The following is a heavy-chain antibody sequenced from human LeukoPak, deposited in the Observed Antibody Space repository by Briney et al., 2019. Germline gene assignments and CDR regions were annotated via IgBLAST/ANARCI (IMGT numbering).Heavy chain of an antibody. CDR2: INPNSGDT. Sequence: GASVKVSCKASGYTFTGHYMHWVRQAPGQGPEWMGWINPNSGDTNYALKFQGRVTLTRDASIGTAYMEVNRLTYGDTAIYYCARDVYTSGWRYFDLWGHGTLVTVSS. V-gene: IGHV1-2*02. J-gene: IGHJ2*01. D-gene: IGHD6-19*01. CDR3: ARDVYTSGWRYFDL. CDR1: GYTFTGHY.